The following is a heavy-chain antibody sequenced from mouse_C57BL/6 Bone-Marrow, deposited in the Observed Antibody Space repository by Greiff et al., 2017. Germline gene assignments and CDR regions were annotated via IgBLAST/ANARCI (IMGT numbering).Heavy chain of an antibody. CDR3: ARPFYFGSSFWWAY. J-gene: IGHJ3*01. V-gene: IGHV1-39*01. Sequence: VQLQQSGPELVKPGASVKISCKASGYSFTDYNMNWVKQSNGKSLEWIGVINPNYGTTSYNQKFKGKATLTVDQSSSTAYMQLNSLTSEDSAVYFCARPFYFGSSFWWAYWGQGTLVTVSA. D-gene: IGHD1-1*01. CDR1: GYSFTDYN. CDR2: INPNYGTT.